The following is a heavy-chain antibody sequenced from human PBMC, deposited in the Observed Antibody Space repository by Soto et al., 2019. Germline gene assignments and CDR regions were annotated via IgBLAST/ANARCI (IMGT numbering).Heavy chain of an antibody. CDR1: GYTFTSYG. CDR2: ISAYNGNT. D-gene: IGHD3-22*01. V-gene: IGHV1-18*01. J-gene: IGHJ4*02. Sequence: ASVKVSCKASGYTFTSYGISWVRQAPGQGLEWMGWISAYNGNTNYAQKLQGRVTMTTDTSTSTAYMELRSLRSDDTAVYYCARDPRRAYYYDSSGYWPFHYWGQGTLVTASS. CDR3: ARDPRRAYYYDSSGYWPFHY.